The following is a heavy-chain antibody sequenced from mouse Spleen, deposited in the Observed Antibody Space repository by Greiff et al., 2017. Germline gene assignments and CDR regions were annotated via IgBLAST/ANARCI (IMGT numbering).Heavy chain of an antibody. CDR2: IDPETGAT. J-gene: IGHJ2*01. V-gene: IGHV1-15*01. Sequence: LVESGAELVRPGASVTLSCKASGYTFTDYEMHWVKQTPVPGLEWIGAIDPETGATAYNQKFKGKAILTADKSSSTAYMELRSLTSEDSAVYYCRTGLFDYWGQGTTLTVSS. CDR1: GYTFTDYE. D-gene: IGHD4-1*01. CDR3: RTGLFDY.